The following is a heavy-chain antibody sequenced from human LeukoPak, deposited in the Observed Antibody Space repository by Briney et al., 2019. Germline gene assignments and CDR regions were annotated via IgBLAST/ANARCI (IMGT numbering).Heavy chain of an antibody. Sequence: GGSLRLSCAASGLTFSSYWMHWVRQAPGKGLVWVSRINSDGSGTSYADSVKGRFTLSRDNAKNTLYLQMNSLRAEDTAVYYCARPEELLLWFGELLSSHYYGMDVWGQGTTVTVSS. V-gene: IGHV3-74*01. CDR3: ARPEELLLWFGELLSSHYYGMDV. D-gene: IGHD3-10*01. CDR1: GLTFSSYW. CDR2: INSDGSGT. J-gene: IGHJ6*02.